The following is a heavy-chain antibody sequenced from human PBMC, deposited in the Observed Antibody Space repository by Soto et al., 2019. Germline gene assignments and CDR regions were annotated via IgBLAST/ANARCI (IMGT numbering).Heavy chain of an antibody. J-gene: IGHJ4*02. V-gene: IGHV3-30*18. D-gene: IGHD3-10*01. Sequence: QVQLVESGGGVVQPGKSLRLSCAGSGFTFSSYGMDWVRQAPGKGLEWVAVISYDGSNEYYADSVKSRFTISRDNSKNTLYLQMSSLRADDTAVYYCAKDRMGAGVRGYFDYWGQGTLVTVSS. CDR1: GFTFSSYG. CDR3: AKDRMGAGVRGYFDY. CDR2: ISYDGSNE.